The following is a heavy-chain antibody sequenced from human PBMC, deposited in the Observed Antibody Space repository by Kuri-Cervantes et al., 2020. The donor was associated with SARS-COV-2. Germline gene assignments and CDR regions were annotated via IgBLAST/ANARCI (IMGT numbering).Heavy chain of an antibody. D-gene: IGHD6-19*01. CDR2: IIPFIGTS. V-gene: IGHV1-69*13. CDR1: GGTLSSYG. J-gene: IGHJ4*02. Sequence: SVKVSCKPSGGTLSSYGFSWVRQAPGQGLEWMGGIIPFIGTSNLAQKSQGRVTITADESTSTAYMELRSLRSDDTAVYYCARDVTYSSGHADYWGQGTLVTVSS. CDR3: ARDVTYSSGHADY.